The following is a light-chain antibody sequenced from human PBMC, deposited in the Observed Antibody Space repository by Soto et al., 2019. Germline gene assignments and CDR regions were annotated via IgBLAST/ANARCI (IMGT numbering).Light chain of an antibody. CDR2: GNN. J-gene: IGLJ2*01. V-gene: IGLV1-40*01. CDR3: ASYTRTTTLV. Sequence: QSVLTQPPSVSGAPGQRVTIPCTGSRSNIGAGYDVHWYQQLPGTAPKVVVYGNNNRPSGISYRFSGSKSGNTASLTISGLQAEDEADYYCASYTRTTTLVFGGGTKVTVL. CDR1: RSNIGAGYD.